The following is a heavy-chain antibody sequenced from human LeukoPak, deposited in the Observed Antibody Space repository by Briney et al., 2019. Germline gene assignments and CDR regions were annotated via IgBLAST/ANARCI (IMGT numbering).Heavy chain of an antibody. CDR3: AKDIAQGYTFGSIEQDY. CDR1: VLTFSRYA. Sequence: GGSLRLSCAVSVLTFSRYAMSWVRQAPGKGLEWVSAISESGSGTYYADSVKGRFTISRDSSKDTLSLQMNSLRAEDTAVYYCAKDIAQGYTFGSIEQDYWGQGTLVTVSS. V-gene: IGHV3-23*01. CDR2: ISESGSGT. J-gene: IGHJ4*02. D-gene: IGHD5-18*01.